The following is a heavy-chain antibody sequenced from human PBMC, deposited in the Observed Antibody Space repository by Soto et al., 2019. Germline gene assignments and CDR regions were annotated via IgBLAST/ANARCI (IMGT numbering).Heavy chain of an antibody. CDR3: AKGRLQALNIGNFDS. CDR1: GFTLSNFA. D-gene: IGHD6-6*01. Sequence: VGSLRLSCAASGFTLSNFAMSWVRQAPGKGLERVAVASGSGVTTQYAASVKGRFTISKDNSQNTLSLEMHSLRVEDTVVYYCAKGRLQALNIGNFDSWSHGT. J-gene: IGHJ4*01. V-gene: IGHV3-23*01. CDR2: ASGSGVTT.